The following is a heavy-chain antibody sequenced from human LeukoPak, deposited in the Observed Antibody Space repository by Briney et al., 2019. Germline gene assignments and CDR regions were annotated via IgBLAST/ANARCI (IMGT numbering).Heavy chain of an antibody. V-gene: IGHV1-46*01. Sequence: ASVKVSCKASGGTFTTYYLHWVRQAPGQGLEWMGIINPNAGDTGYARKFLGRVTMTRDTSTSTVYMELSSLRSEDTAVYYCARGEGYRVGAWWYFDYWGQGTLVTVSS. CDR1: GGTFTTYY. D-gene: IGHD1-26*01. CDR3: ARGEGYRVGAWWYFDY. CDR2: INPNAGDT. J-gene: IGHJ4*02.